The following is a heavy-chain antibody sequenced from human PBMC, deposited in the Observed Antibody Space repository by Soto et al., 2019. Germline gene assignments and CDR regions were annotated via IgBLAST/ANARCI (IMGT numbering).Heavy chain of an antibody. CDR1: GGSLMSYF. Sequence: SETLSLTCTVSGGSLMSYFCSWIRQPPGKGLEWIAYIHFGGSTNYNPSLKSRVTISVDTSKNQVSLRLASVAAADTAKYYCARSDYGEFDYWGQGILVTVSS. D-gene: IGHD4-17*01. CDR2: IHFGGST. CDR3: ARSDYGEFDY. J-gene: IGHJ4*02. V-gene: IGHV4-59*01.